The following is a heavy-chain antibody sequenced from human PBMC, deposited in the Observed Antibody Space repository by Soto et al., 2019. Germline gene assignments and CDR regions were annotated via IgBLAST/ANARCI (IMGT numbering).Heavy chain of an antibody. CDR3: ARDPDYGGNSAYLQH. CDR1: GFTFSSYG. CDR2: IWYDGSNK. V-gene: IGHV3-33*01. Sequence: QVQLVESGGGVVQPGRSLRLSCAASGFTFSSYGMLWVRQAPGKGLEWVAVIWYDGSNKYYADSLKDRVTISRDSSKNTLYLQMNSLRAEDTAVYYCARDPDYGGNSAYLQHWGQGTLVTVSS. D-gene: IGHD4-17*01. J-gene: IGHJ1*01.